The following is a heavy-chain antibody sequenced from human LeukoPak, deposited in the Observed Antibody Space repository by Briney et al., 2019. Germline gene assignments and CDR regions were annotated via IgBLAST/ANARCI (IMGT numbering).Heavy chain of an antibody. V-gene: IGHV3-74*01. CDR2: INSDGSTT. D-gene: IGHD5-12*01. J-gene: IGHJ4*02. CDR3: VRAIVYSAYDYLGY. CDR1: GFTFRTSW. Sequence: GGSLRLSYAASGFTFRTSWMHWVRQAPGKGLVWVSRINSDGSTTNYADSVKGRFTISRDNAKNTLYLQMNSLRAEDTAVYYCVRAIVYSAYDYLGYWGQGSLVTVSS.